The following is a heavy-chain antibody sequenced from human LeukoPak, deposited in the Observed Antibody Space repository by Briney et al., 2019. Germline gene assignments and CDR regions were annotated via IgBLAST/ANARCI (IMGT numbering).Heavy chain of an antibody. V-gene: IGHV3-48*03. CDR1: GFTFRSYE. CDR2: ISSSGTTT. CDR3: ARAGLQQWLSFDN. J-gene: IGHJ4*02. Sequence: PGGSLRLSCAASGFTFRSYEMNWVRQAPGKGLEWVSYISSSGTTTYYADSVKGRFTISRDNAKNSLYLQMDSLRAEDTAVYYCARAGLQQWLSFDNWGQGTLVTVST. D-gene: IGHD6-19*01.